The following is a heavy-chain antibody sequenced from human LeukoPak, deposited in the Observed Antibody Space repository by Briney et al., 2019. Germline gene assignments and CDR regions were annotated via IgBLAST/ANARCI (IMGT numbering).Heavy chain of an antibody. Sequence: GASVKVSCKASGYTFTSYYMHWVRQAPGQGLEWMGIINPSGGSTSYAQKFQGRVTMTRDTSTSTVYMELSSLRSEDTAVYYCRAYYYDSSGYDAFDIWGQGTMVTVSS. CDR1: GYTFTSYY. CDR3: RAYYYDSSGYDAFDI. D-gene: IGHD3-22*01. V-gene: IGHV1-46*01. CDR2: INPSGGST. J-gene: IGHJ3*02.